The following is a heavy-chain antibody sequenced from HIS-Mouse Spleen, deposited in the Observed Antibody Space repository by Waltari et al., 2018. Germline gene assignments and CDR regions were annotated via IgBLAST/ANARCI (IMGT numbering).Heavy chain of an antibody. D-gene: IGHD6-19*01. J-gene: IGHJ4*02. CDR1: GFSLSTSGMC. Sequence: QVTLRESGPALVKPTQTLTLTCTFSGFSLSTSGMCVSWIRQPPGKALEWLARIDWDDDKYYSTSLKTRLTISKDTSKNQVVLTMTNMDPVETATYYCARIAEGYSSGWYAVDYWGQGTLVTVSS. CDR2: IDWDDDK. CDR3: ARIAEGYSSGWYAVDY. V-gene: IGHV2-70*15.